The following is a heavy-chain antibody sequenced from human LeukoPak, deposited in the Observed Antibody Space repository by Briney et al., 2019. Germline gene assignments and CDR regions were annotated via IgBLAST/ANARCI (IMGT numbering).Heavy chain of an antibody. CDR3: AVSTVGAPVPQPFDI. J-gene: IGHJ3*02. CDR2: LYHSGRS. V-gene: IGHV4-38-2*02. D-gene: IGHD4-23*01. CDR1: GYSIRSDYY. Sequence: KTSETLSLTCTVSGYSIRSDYYWGWIRQPPGKGLEWIGSLYHSGRSFYNPSLESRVTISVDTSKIQFSLKLNSVTAADTAVYYCAVSTVGAPVPQPFDIWGQGTLVTVSS.